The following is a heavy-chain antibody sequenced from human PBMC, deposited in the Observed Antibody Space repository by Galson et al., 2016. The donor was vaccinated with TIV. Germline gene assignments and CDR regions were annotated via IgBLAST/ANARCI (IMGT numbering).Heavy chain of an antibody. CDR2: LRYDGSNK. CDR1: GFTLMDYG. Sequence: SLRLSCAASGFTLMDYGMHWVRQAPGKGLEWVAFLRYDGSNKYYGASVKGRFTISRDNSKNTLYLQMNSLRAEDTAVYYCTKDSSVSVVVTAKGFDYWGQGTLVTVSS. D-gene: IGHD2-21*02. CDR3: TKDSSVSVVVTAKGFDY. J-gene: IGHJ4*02. V-gene: IGHV3-30*02.